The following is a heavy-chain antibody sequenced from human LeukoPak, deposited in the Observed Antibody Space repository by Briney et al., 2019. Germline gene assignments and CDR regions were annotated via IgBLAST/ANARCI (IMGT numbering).Heavy chain of an antibody. CDR2: MYPDDSDT. V-gene: IGHV5-51*01. CDR3: TRLKGGLVKLRECYFDY. J-gene: IGHJ4*02. CDR1: GYSFSTYW. D-gene: IGHD4-17*01. Sequence: GESLKFSRKASGYSFSTYWIAWVRQMPGEGLELMGIMYPDDSDTRYSPSFQGQVTISADKSINTAYLQWNSLKASDTAMYYCTRLKGGLVKLRECYFDYWGQGTLVTV.